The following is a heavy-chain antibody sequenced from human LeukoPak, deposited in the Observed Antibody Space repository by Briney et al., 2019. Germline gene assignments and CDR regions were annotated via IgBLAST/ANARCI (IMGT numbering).Heavy chain of an antibody. CDR1: GGSISSGGYY. CDR3: ARHVLYSSSDNWFDP. D-gene: IGHD6-13*01. CDR2: IYYSGST. J-gene: IGHJ5*02. V-gene: IGHV4-61*08. Sequence: SETLSLTCTVSGGSISSGGYYWSRIRQHPGKGLEWIGYIYYSGSTNYNPSLKSRVTISVDTSKNQFSLKLSSVTAADTAVYYCARHVLYSSSDNWFDPWGQGTLVTVSS.